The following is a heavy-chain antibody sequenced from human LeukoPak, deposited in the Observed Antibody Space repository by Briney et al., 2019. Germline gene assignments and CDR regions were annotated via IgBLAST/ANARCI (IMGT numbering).Heavy chain of an antibody. CDR2: INHSGST. V-gene: IGHV4-34*01. CDR1: GGSFSDYY. J-gene: IGHJ6*03. CDR3: ARGYCSSSSCRNYYYYYYIDV. Sequence: SETLSLTCAVFGGSFSDYYWSWIRQPPGKGLEWIGEINHSGSTNYNPSPKSRVTVSVDTSKNQFSLRLTSVTAADTAVYYCARGYCSSSSCRNYYYYYYIDVWGKGTTVTVSS. D-gene: IGHD2-2*01.